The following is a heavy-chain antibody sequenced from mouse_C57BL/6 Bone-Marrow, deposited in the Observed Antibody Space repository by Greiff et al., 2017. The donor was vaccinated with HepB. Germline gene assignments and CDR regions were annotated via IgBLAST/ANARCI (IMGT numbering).Heavy chain of an antibody. J-gene: IGHJ2*01. CDR1: GYTFTSYW. CDR2: IDPSDSYT. D-gene: IGHD2-5*01. V-gene: IGHV1-59*01. Sequence: QVQLKQPGAELVRPGTSVKLSCKASGYTFTSYWMHWVKQRPGQGLEWIGVIDPSDSYTNYNQKFKGKATLTVDTSSSTAYMQLSSLTSEDSAVYYCAREGVSNYYFDYWGQGTTLTVSS. CDR3: AREGVSNYYFDY.